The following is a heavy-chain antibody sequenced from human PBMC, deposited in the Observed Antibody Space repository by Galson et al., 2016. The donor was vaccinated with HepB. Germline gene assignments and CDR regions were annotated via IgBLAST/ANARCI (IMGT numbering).Heavy chain of an antibody. Sequence: SLRLSCPVSGFIFGDFGMHRGRHSPGQGLEWLAIISYDGNNKHYADSVKGRFPLSRDNAQNTLYLDMNGLTPEDTDVYYCAKHPSRAESWAYYDYLTFGGHGTLVTVSS. CDR3: AKHPSRAESWAYYDYLTF. D-gene: IGHD3-22*01. J-gene: IGHJ4*01. CDR1: GFIFGDFG. V-gene: IGHV3-30*18. CDR2: ISYDGNNK.